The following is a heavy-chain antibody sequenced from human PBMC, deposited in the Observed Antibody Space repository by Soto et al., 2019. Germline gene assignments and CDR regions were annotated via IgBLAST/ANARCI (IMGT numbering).Heavy chain of an antibody. D-gene: IGHD2-2*01. CDR3: ARDVQDIVVVPAATDDAFDI. Sequence: ASVKVSCKASGGTFSSYTISWVRQAPGQGLEWMGRIIPILGIANYAQKFQGRVTITADKSTSTAYMELSSLRSEDTAVYYCARDVQDIVVVPAATDDAFDIWGQGTMVTVSS. J-gene: IGHJ3*02. CDR1: GGTFSSYT. CDR2: IIPILGIA. V-gene: IGHV1-69*04.